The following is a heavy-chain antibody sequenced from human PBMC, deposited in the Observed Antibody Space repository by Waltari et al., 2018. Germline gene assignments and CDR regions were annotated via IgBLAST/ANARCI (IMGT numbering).Heavy chain of an antibody. CDR2: IYYSGST. D-gene: IGHD2-2*01. CDR3: ARHSKIVVVPAANEYFQH. CDR1: GGSISSSSYY. V-gene: IGHV4-39*01. J-gene: IGHJ1*01. Sequence: QLQLQESGPGLVKPSETLSLTCTVSGGSISSSSYYWGWIRQPPGKGLEWIGSIYYSGSTYYNPCLKSRVTISVDTSKNQFSLKLSSVTAADTAVYYCARHSKIVVVPAANEYFQHWGQGTLVTVSS.